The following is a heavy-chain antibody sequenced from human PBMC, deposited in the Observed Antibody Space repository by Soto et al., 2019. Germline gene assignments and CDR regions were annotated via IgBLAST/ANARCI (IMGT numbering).Heavy chain of an antibody. CDR3: ARGDRYSSSSDLTY. Sequence: QVQLVQSGPEVKKPGASVKVSCTPSGYTFTNYGVNWVRQAPGQGLEWMGWISADSGDTKYAQKFQGRVTMTTDTSTRTAYMELRSLRFDASAVYYCARGDRYSSSSDLTYWGQGTLVTVSS. CDR2: ISADSGDT. D-gene: IGHD6-6*01. V-gene: IGHV1-18*04. J-gene: IGHJ4*02. CDR1: GYTFTNYG.